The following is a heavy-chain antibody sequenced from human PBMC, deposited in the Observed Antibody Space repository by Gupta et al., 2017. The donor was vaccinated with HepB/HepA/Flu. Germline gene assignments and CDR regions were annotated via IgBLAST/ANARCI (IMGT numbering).Heavy chain of an antibody. J-gene: IGHJ3*02. D-gene: IGHD3-3*01. CDR3: ARRNDFWSGYHNLDI. Sequence: QVQLVESGGGLVKPGGSLRLSCAASGFTFSDYSMTWIRQAPGGGLEWLSDISDSGYIIHYADSVRGRFTISRDNAKNSLYLQLTSLRVEDTAVYYGARRNDFWSGYHNLDIWGQGTMVTVSS. CDR2: ISDSGYII. CDR1: GFTFSDYS. V-gene: IGHV3-11*01.